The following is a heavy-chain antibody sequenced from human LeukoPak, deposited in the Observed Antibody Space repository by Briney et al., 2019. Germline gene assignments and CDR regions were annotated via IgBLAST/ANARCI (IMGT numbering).Heavy chain of an antibody. Sequence: GGSLRLSCAASGFTFSSSWMSWVRQAPGRGLEWVANVKQDGSDTHYVDAVKGRFTISRDNAKNSLYLEMNGLRADDTAMYYCARDPYTGNYGAFDIWGQGTMVTVSS. CDR3: ARDPYTGNYGAFDI. J-gene: IGHJ3*02. V-gene: IGHV3-7*03. CDR2: VKQDGSDT. D-gene: IGHD1-7*01. CDR1: GFTFSSSW.